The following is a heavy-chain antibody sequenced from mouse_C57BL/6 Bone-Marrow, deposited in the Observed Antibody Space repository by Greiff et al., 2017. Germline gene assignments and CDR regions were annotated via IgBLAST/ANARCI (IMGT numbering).Heavy chain of an antibody. V-gene: IGHV1-19*01. J-gene: IGHJ2*01. D-gene: IGHD2-4*01. CDR1: GYTFTDYY. Sequence: EVKLMESGPVLVKPGASVKMSCKASGYTFTDYYMNWVKQSHGKSLEWIGVINPYNGGTSYNQKFKGKATLTVDKSSSTAYMELNSLTSEDSAVYYCARKIYDYEGYWGQGTTLTVSS. CDR3: ARKIYDYEGY. CDR2: INPYNGGT.